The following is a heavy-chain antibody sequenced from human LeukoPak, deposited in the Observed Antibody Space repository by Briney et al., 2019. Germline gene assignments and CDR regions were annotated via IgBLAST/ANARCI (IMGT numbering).Heavy chain of an antibody. Sequence: ASVKVSCKASGYTCTSYDINWVRQATGQGLEWMGWMNPNSGNTGYAQKFQGRVTMTRNTSISTAYMELSSLRSEDTAVYYCARGFFGIAAAGYWGQGTLVTVSS. CDR1: GYTCTSYD. V-gene: IGHV1-8*01. D-gene: IGHD6-13*01. J-gene: IGHJ4*02. CDR2: MNPNSGNT. CDR3: ARGFFGIAAAGY.